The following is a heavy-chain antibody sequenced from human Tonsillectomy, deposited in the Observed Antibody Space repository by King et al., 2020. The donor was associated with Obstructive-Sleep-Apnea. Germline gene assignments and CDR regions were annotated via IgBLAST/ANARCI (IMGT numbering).Heavy chain of an antibody. J-gene: IGHJ4*02. CDR1: GGSISSYY. Sequence: QLQESGPGLVKPSETLSLTCTVSGGSISSYYWSWLRQPPGKGLEWIGYIYYSGSTNYNPSLKSRVTISVDTSKNQFSLKLSSVTAADTAVYYCARGFIAAAGRFDYWGQGTLVTVSS. D-gene: IGHD6-13*01. CDR2: IYYSGST. CDR3: ARGFIAAAGRFDY. V-gene: IGHV4-59*01.